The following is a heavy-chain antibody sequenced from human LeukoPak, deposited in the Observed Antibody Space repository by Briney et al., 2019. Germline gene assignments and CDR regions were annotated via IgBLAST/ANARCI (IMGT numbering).Heavy chain of an antibody. CDR2: IYYSGST. CDR1: GGSISSGGYY. CDR3: ASNYYDSSGYYDY. D-gene: IGHD3-22*01. Sequence: SETLSLTCTVSGGSISSGGYYWSWIRQHPGKGLEWIGYIYYSGSTYYNPSLKSRVTISVDTSKNQFSLKLSSVTAADTAVYYCASNYYDSSGYYDYWGQGTLVTVSS. J-gene: IGHJ4*01. V-gene: IGHV4-31*03.